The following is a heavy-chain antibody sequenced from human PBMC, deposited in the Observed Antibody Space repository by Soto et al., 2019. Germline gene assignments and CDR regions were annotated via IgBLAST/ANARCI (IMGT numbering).Heavy chain of an antibody. V-gene: IGHV3-30*18. J-gene: IGHJ6*02. CDR3: AKDLFRSSWYSYYYYGMDV. D-gene: IGHD6-13*01. Sequence: GGSLRLSCAASGFTFSSYGMHWVRQAPGKGLEWVAVISYDGSNKYYADSVKGRFTISRDNSKNTLYLQMDSLRAEDTAVYYCAKDLFRSSWYSYYYYGMDVWGQGTTVTVSS. CDR1: GFTFSSYG. CDR2: ISYDGSNK.